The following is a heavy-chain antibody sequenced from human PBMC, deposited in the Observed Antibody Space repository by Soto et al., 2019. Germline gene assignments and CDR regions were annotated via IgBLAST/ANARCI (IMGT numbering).Heavy chain of an antibody. Sequence: QVQLVESGGGVVQPGRSLRLSCAASGFTFSSYGMHWVRQAPGKGLEWVAVIWYDGSNKYYADSVKGRFTISRDNSKKTLYLQMNSLRAEDTAVYYCARDRGVGAALDYWGQGTLVTVSS. V-gene: IGHV3-33*01. CDR1: GFTFSSYG. J-gene: IGHJ4*02. CDR2: IWYDGSNK. D-gene: IGHD1-26*01. CDR3: ARDRGVGAALDY.